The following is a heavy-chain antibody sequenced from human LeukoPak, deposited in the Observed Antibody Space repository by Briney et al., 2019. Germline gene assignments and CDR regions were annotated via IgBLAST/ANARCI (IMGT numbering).Heavy chain of an antibody. CDR3: ARHLLGSEAAAHDY. CDR2: INHSGST. Sequence: PSETLSLTCAVYGGSLSGYFWSWLRQPPGKGLEWIGEINHSGSTSHNPSLKSRVTISVDTSKNQFSLNLSSVTAADTAVYYCARHLLGSEAAAHDYWGQGTLVTVSS. D-gene: IGHD6-13*01. CDR1: GGSLSGYF. J-gene: IGHJ4*02. V-gene: IGHV4-34*01.